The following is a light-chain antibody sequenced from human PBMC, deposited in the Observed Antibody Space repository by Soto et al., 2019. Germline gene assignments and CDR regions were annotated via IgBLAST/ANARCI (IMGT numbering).Light chain of an antibody. J-gene: IGKJ4*01. CDR1: QDINGY. Sequence: DIQLTQSPSFLSASVGDRVTITCRASQDINGYLAWYQQKPGKAPKLLISVASTLQTGVPSRFSGSESGTEFTLTISSLQPEDFATYYCQPVHSFPLTFGGRAKVVIK. CDR3: QPVHSFPLT. V-gene: IGKV1-9*01. CDR2: VAS.